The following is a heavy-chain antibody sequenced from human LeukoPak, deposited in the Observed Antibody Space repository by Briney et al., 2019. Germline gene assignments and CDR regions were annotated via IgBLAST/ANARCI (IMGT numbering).Heavy chain of an antibody. CDR1: GGTFSSYA. V-gene: IGHV1-69*05. Sequence: ASVKVSCKASGGTFSSYAISWVRQAPGQGLEWMERIIPIFGTANYAQKFQGRVTITTDESTSTAYLELSSLRSEDTAVYYCAREVAAARFDYWGQGTLVTVSS. J-gene: IGHJ4*02. D-gene: IGHD6-13*01. CDR2: IIPIFGTA. CDR3: AREVAAARFDY.